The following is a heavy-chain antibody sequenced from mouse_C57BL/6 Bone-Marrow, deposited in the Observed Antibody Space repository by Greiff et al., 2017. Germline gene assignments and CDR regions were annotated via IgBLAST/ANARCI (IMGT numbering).Heavy chain of an antibody. CDR2: IYPRSGNT. CDR3: ARLRVYYYGSSFAWFAY. J-gene: IGHJ3*01. CDR1: GYTFTSYG. D-gene: IGHD1-1*01. V-gene: IGHV1-81*01. Sequence: VMLVESGAELARPGASVKLSCKASGYTFTSYGISWVKQRTGQGLEWIGEIYPRSGNTYYNEKFKGKATLTADKSSSTAYMELRSLTSEDSAVYFCARLRVYYYGSSFAWFAYWGQGTLVTVSA.